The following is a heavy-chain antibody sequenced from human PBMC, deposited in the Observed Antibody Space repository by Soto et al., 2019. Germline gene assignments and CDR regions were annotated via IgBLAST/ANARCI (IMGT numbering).Heavy chain of an antibody. Sequence: QVQLVQSGAEVKKPGSSVKVSCKASGGTFSSYAISWVRQAPGQGLEWMGGIIPIFGTANYAQKFQGRVTITADESTSTAYMELSSLRSEDTAVYYCVREGYYYDSSGYRGYFDLWGRGTLVTVSS. CDR2: IIPIFGTA. D-gene: IGHD3-22*01. J-gene: IGHJ2*01. CDR3: VREGYYYDSSGYRGYFDL. V-gene: IGHV1-69*01. CDR1: GGTFSSYA.